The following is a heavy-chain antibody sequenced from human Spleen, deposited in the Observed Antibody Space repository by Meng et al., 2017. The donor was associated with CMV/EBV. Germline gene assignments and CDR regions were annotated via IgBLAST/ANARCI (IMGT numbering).Heavy chain of an antibody. CDR2: IYHTGTT. Sequence: GSISSSNYYWGWIRQPPGKGLEWIGSIYHTGTTYYNPSLKSRVTISMDTSRNQFSLRLNSVSAADTAVYYCASPFCSSTSCFYSFDYWGQGTLVTVSS. V-gene: IGHV4-39*07. D-gene: IGHD2-2*01. CDR3: ASPFCSSTSCFYSFDY. CDR1: GSISSSNYY. J-gene: IGHJ4*02.